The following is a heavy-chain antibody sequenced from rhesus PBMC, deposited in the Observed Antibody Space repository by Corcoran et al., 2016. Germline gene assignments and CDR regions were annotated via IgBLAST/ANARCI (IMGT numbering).Heavy chain of an antibody. Sequence: QVQLQESGPGLVKPSETLSLTCAVPGGSFSRYWWSWIRQPPGKGLVWIGEINGNSGTTNYNPSLKSRVTISKDASKNQFSLKLSSVTAADTAVYYCAREEGPYSSGWYPLDYWGQGVLVTVSS. J-gene: IGHJ4*01. V-gene: IGHV4-80*01. CDR1: GGSFSRYW. CDR2: INGNSGTT. CDR3: AREEGPYSSGWYPLDY. D-gene: IGHD6-31*01.